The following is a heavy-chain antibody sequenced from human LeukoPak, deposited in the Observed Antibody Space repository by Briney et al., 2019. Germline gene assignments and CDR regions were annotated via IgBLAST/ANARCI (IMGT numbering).Heavy chain of an antibody. J-gene: IGHJ5*02. Sequence: PSETLSLTCTVSGGSISSSSYYWGWIRQPPGKGLEWIGSIYYSGSTYYHPSLNSRVTISVDTSKNQFSLKLSSVTAADTAVYYCPRQFGGWFDPWGQGTLVTVSS. CDR1: GGSISSSSYY. V-gene: IGHV4-39*01. D-gene: IGHD3-16*01. CDR3: PRQFGGWFDP. CDR2: IYYSGST.